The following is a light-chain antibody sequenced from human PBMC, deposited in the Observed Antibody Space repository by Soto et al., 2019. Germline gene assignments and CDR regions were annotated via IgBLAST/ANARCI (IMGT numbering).Light chain of an antibody. CDR2: EVS. J-gene: IGLJ3*02. V-gene: IGLV2-14*01. CDR3: SSYTTSSTWV. Sequence: QSALTQPASVSGSPGRSITISCTGTSSDVGGYTYVSWYQQHPGKAPKLMIYEVSNRPSGVSNRFSGSKSGNTASLTISGLQVEDEADYYCSSYTTSSTWVFGGGTKVTVL. CDR1: SSDVGGYTY.